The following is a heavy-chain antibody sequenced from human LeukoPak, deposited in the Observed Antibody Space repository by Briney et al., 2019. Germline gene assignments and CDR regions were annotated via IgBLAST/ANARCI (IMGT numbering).Heavy chain of an antibody. D-gene: IGHD3-22*01. CDR2: IYVTGST. CDR1: GGSIINYY. J-gene: IGHJ6*03. V-gene: IGHV4-4*07. Sequence: SETLSLTCTVSGGSIINYYWSWIRQPAGTGLEWVGRIYVTGSTIYDPSLQSRLSMSVDTSKNQFSLRLTSVTAADTAVYYCARLKYYDSTGYSPGYYMDVWGKGITVTVSS. CDR3: ARLKYYDSTGYSPGYYMDV.